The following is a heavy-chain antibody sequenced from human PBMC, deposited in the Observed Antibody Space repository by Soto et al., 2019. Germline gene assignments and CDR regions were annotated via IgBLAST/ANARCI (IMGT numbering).Heavy chain of an antibody. V-gene: IGHV1-69*02. Sequence: QVQLVQSGAEVKKPGSSVKVSCKASGGTFSSYTISWVRQAPGQGLEWMGRIIPILGIANYAQKFQGRVTITADKSTSTAYMELSSLRSEDTAVYYCARGPLDSSGYDTPHYYYYGMDVWGQGTTVTVSS. CDR1: GGTFSSYT. CDR3: ARGPLDSSGYDTPHYYYYGMDV. J-gene: IGHJ6*02. CDR2: IIPILGIA. D-gene: IGHD3-22*01.